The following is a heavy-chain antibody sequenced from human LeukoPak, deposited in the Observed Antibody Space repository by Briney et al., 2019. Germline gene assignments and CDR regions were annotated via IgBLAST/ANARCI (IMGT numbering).Heavy chain of an antibody. J-gene: IGHJ2*01. CDR2: IKSKTDGGTT. CDR3: ALYVTYDFDL. D-gene: IGHD3-16*01. V-gene: IGHV3-15*01. CDR1: GFTFSDAW. Sequence: PGGSLRLSCAASGFTFSDAWMSWVRQAPGKGLEWVGRIKSKTDGGTTDCAAPVKGRFTISRDDSKNTLYLQMNSLKTEDTAVYYCALYVTYDFDLWGRGTLVTVSS.